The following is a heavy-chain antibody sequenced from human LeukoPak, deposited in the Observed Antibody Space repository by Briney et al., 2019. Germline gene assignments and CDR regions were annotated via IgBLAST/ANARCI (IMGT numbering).Heavy chain of an antibody. J-gene: IGHJ4*02. CDR2: IRSKANSYAT. Sequence: GRSLRLSCAASGFTFSSYAMHWVRQASGKGLEWVGRIRSKANSYATAYAASVKGRFTISRDDSKNTAYLQMNSLKTEDTAVYYCTSFTLAAAILWGQGTLVTVSS. D-gene: IGHD6-13*01. CDR1: GFTFSSYA. CDR3: TSFTLAAAIL. V-gene: IGHV3-73*01.